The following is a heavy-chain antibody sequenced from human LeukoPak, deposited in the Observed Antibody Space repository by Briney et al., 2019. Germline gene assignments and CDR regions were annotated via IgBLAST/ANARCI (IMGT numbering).Heavy chain of an antibody. J-gene: IGHJ5*02. Sequence: PSETLSLTCTVSGGSISSYYWSWIRQPPGKGLEWIGYIYYSGSTNYNPSLKSRVTISVDTSKNQFSLKLSSVTAADTAVYYCARGGVVGYCTNGVCYRMNWFGPWGQGTLVTVSS. CDR3: ARGGVVGYCTNGVCYRMNWFGP. CDR2: IYYSGST. CDR1: GGSISSYY. D-gene: IGHD2-8*01. V-gene: IGHV4-59*01.